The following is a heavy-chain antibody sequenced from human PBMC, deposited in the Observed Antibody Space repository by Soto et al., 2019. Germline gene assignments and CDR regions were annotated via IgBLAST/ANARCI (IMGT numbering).Heavy chain of an antibody. CDR1: SGSISSSNW. Sequence: SQTMPLTCAVSSGSISSSNWWSWVRQPPGKGLEWIGEIYHSGSTNYNPSLKSRVTISVDKSKNQFSLNLSSVTAADTAVFYCARQGGGSCYSPCNWFDPWGQGTLVTVSS. D-gene: IGHD2-15*01. V-gene: IGHV4-4*02. CDR2: IYHSGST. J-gene: IGHJ5*02. CDR3: ARQGGGSCYSPCNWFDP.